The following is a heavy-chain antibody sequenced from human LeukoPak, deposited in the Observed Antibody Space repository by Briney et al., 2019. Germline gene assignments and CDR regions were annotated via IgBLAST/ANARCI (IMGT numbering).Heavy chain of an antibody. V-gene: IGHV3-7*01. Sequence: PGGSLRLSCEGSGFTFSNYWMGWVRQAPGKGLQWVANIKTDGSEKYYADSVKGRFTISRDNAKNSLYLQMNSLRVEDTAIYYCASDGSSYPLTSPWFDPWGQGTLVTVSS. CDR1: GFTFSNYW. CDR3: ASDGSSYPLTSPWFDP. CDR2: IKTDGSEK. J-gene: IGHJ5*02. D-gene: IGHD3-3*01.